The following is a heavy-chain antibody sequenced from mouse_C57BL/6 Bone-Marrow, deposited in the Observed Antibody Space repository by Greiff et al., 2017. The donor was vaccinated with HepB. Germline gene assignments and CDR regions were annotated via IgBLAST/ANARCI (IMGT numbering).Heavy chain of an antibody. Sequence: VQLQQSGAELVRPGTSVKVSCKASGYAFTNYLIEWVKQRPGQGLEWIGVINPGSGGTNYNEKFKGKATLTADKSSSTAYMQISSLTSEDSAVYFCARSRYYDYSYWGQGTLVTVSA. CDR3: ARSRYYDYSY. CDR1: GYAFTNYL. V-gene: IGHV1-54*01. J-gene: IGHJ3*01. D-gene: IGHD2-4*01. CDR2: INPGSGGT.